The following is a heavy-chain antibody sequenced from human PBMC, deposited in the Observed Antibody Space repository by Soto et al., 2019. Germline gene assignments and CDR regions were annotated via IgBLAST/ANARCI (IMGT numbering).Heavy chain of an antibody. V-gene: IGHV4-39*01. CDR2: IYYSGST. J-gene: IGHJ6*02. CDR3: ARLHRGSSNYYYYGMDV. D-gene: IGHD1-26*01. Sequence: SETLSLTCTVSGGYISSSSYYWGWIRQPPGKGLEWIGSIYYSGSTYYNPSLKSRVTTSVDTSKNQFSLKLSSVTAADTAVYYCARLHRGSSNYYYYGMDVWGQGTTVTVSS. CDR1: GGYISSSSYY.